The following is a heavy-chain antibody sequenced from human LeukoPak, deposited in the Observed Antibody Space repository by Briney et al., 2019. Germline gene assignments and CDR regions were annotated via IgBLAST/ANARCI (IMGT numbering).Heavy chain of an antibody. CDR1: GGSMSSYY. CDR2: IYYSGST. V-gene: IGHV4-59*12. J-gene: IGHJ4*02. D-gene: IGHD2-15*01. Sequence: PSETLSLTCTVSGGSMSSYYWNWIRQPPGKGLEWIGDIYYSGSTNYNPSLKSRFTISVDPSKNQFSLKLSSVTAADTAVYYCARDRLGYCSGGSCYRGSFDYWGQGTLVTVSS. CDR3: ARDRLGYCSGGSCYRGSFDY.